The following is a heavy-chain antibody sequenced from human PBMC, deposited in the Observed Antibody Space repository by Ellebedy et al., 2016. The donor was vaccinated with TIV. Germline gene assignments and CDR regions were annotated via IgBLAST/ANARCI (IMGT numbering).Heavy chain of an antibody. CDR2: INEDESKK. CDR3: ARGDDNSGNY. CDR1: GFTFSNYW. J-gene: IGHJ4*02. D-gene: IGHD1-1*01. Sequence: PGGSLRLSCVAYGFTFSNYWMSWVRQAPGKGLEWVANINEDESKKYFADSVKGRFTISRDNALNSLYLQMNSLRVEDTAVYFCARGDDNSGNYWGQGTLVTVSS. V-gene: IGHV3-7*04.